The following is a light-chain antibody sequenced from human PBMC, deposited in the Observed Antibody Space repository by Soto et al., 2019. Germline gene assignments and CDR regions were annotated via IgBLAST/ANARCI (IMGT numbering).Light chain of an antibody. CDR3: SSYTSSNTFYV. Sequence: QSALTQPASVSGSPGQSITISCTGTSSDVGGYYYVSWYQHHPGKAPKLMIYQVSNRHSGVSNRFSGSKSGNTASLPISGLLAEDEADYYCSSYTSSNTFYVFGTGTKLPVL. CDR2: QVS. J-gene: IGLJ1*01. CDR1: SSDVGGYYY. V-gene: IGLV2-14*01.